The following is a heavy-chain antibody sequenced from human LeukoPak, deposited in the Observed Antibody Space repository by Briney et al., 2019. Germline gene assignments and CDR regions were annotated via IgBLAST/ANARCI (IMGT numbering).Heavy chain of an antibody. CDR1: GGSFSGYY. D-gene: IGHD3-10*01. CDR3: ARGHITMVRGVYLYAFDI. Sequence: SETLSLTCAVYGGSFSGYYWSWIRQPPGKGLEWIGEINHSGSTNYNPSLKSRVTISVDTSKNQFSQKLSSVTAADTAVYYCARGHITMVRGVYLYAFDIWGQGTMVTVSS. CDR2: INHSGST. J-gene: IGHJ3*02. V-gene: IGHV4-34*01.